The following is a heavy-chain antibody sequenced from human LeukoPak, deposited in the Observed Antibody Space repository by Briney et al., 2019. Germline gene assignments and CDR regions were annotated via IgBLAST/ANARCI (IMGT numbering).Heavy chain of an antibody. CDR2: INQDGSEK. CDR1: GFTFSNYW. CDR3: ASRLSYFDD. V-gene: IGHV3-7*01. Sequence: GGSLRLSCVASGFTFSNYWMSWVRQAPGKGLEWVANINQDGSEKHYVDSVKGRFTISRDNAKNSLYLQMNSLRAEDTAVYYCASRLSYFDDWGQGTLVTVSS. J-gene: IGHJ4*02.